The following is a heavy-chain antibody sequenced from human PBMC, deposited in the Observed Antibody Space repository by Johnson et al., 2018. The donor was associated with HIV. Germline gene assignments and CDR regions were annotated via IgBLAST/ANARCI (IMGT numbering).Heavy chain of an antibody. CDR3: ARLRQEANCGGDCHWAI. V-gene: IGHV3-30*14. CDR2: ISYTGGSI. D-gene: IGHD2-21*02. Sequence: QVQLVESGGGVVQPGRSLRLSCAASGFAFSSYTMHWVRQVPGKGLDWVAVISYTGGSIDYAGSVKGRFTVSRDNSRNTLYLQMNRLSADDTAIYYCARLRQEANCGGDCHWAIWGQGKMVTVSS. J-gene: IGHJ3*02. CDR1: GFAFSSYT.